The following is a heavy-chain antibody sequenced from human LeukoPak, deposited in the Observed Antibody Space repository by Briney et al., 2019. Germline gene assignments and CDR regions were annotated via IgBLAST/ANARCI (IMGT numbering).Heavy chain of an antibody. V-gene: IGHV4-61*02. J-gene: IGHJ4*02. D-gene: IGHD4-17*01. Sequence: SETLSLTCTVSGGSISSGSYYWSWIRQPAGKELEWIGRIYTSGSTNYNPSLKSRVTISVDMSKNQFSLKLSSVTAADTAVYYCARGGFPMTTVTTWDYWGQGTLVTVSS. CDR3: ARGGFPMTTVTTWDY. CDR1: GGSISSGSYY. CDR2: IYTSGST.